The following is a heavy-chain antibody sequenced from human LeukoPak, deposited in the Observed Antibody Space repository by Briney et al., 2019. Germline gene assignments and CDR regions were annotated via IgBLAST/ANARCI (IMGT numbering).Heavy chain of an antibody. CDR1: GYTFTSYD. J-gene: IGHJ4*02. CDR2: ISAYNGNT. V-gene: IGHV1-18*01. CDR3: ARVPIPPYSSSWYQPFDY. Sequence: GASVKVSCKASGYTFTSYDISWVRQAPGQGIERMGCISAYNGNTNYAQKLQVRVTMTTDTSTSTAYMELRSLRSDDSAVYFCARVPIPPYSSSWYQPFDYWGQGTLVTVSS. D-gene: IGHD6-13*01.